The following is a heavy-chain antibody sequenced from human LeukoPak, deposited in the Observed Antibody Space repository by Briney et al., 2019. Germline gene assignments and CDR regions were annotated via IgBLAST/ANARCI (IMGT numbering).Heavy chain of an antibody. CDR2: ISHSGGAI. J-gene: IGHJ6*03. Sequence: GGSLRLSCVASGFTFSNYEMNWVRQAPGKGLGWISYISHSGGAIHSADSVKGRFTISRDNAKNSMYLQMSSLRVEDSAVYYCARGACSSTSCLDMDVWGKGTTVTVSS. D-gene: IGHD2-2*01. CDR3: ARGACSSTSCLDMDV. CDR1: GFTFSNYE. V-gene: IGHV3-48*03.